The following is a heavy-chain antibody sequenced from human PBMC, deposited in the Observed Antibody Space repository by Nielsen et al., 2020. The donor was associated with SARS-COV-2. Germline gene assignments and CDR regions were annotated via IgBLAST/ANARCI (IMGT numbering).Heavy chain of an antibody. Sequence: SETLSLTCAVSGGSFTAYYWSWIRQPPGKGLEWIGEINHSGDTNNNPSLQSRVTMSVDRSKNQFSLTLSSVTAADTAVYFCARGGYQLLLRSYYYGMDVWSQGTTVTVSS. D-gene: IGHD2-2*01. CDR3: ARGGYQLLLRSYYYGMDV. CDR1: GGSFTAYY. J-gene: IGHJ6*02. CDR2: INHSGDT. V-gene: IGHV4-34*01.